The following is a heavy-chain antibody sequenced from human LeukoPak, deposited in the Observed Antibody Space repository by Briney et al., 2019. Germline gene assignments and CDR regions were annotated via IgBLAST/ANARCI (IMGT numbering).Heavy chain of an antibody. V-gene: IGHV4-59*01. D-gene: IGHD6-13*01. CDR2: IYYSGST. CDR3: ARQQLSQLYYFDY. Sequence: SETLSLTCTVSGGSISSYYWSWIRQPPGEGLEWIGYIYYSGSTNYNPSLESRVTISVDTSKNQFSLKLSSVTAADTAVYYCARQQLSQLYYFDYWGQGTLVTVSS. J-gene: IGHJ4*02. CDR1: GGSISSYY.